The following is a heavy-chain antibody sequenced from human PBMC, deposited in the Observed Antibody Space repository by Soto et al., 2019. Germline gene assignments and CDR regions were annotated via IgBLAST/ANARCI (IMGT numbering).Heavy chain of an antibody. J-gene: IGHJ4*02. V-gene: IGHV1-24*01. CDR1: GYTLTELS. Sequence: ASVKVSCKVSGYTLTELSMHWVRQPPGKGLEWMGGFDPEADETVYAQKFQGRVTMTEDTSTDTAYMELSSLRSEDTAMYYCTKDTFGERDSWGQGTLVTVSS. CDR3: TKDTFGERDS. D-gene: IGHD3-10*01. CDR2: FDPEADET.